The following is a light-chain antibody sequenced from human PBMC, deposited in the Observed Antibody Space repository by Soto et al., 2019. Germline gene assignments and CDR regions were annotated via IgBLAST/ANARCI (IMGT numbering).Light chain of an antibody. V-gene: IGKV1-9*01. CDR2: AAS. J-gene: IGKJ4*01. CDR3: QQLNGYFFT. Sequence: IQLTQSPSSLSASVGDRVTITCQASQGISSNLAWYQQKPGKAPNLLIYAASTLQSGVPSRFSGSGSGTDFTLTISSLQPEDFATYFCQQLNGYFFTFGGGTKVDIK. CDR1: QGISSN.